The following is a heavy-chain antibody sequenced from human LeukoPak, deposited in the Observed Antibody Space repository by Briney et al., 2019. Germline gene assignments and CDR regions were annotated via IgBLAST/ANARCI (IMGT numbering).Heavy chain of an antibody. D-gene: IGHD4-17*01. CDR3: ARAIYGGPFDY. V-gene: IGHV3-7*01. Sequence: HPGGSLRLSCAASGFSFSNYAMTWVRQAPGKGLECVANIKADGSEKHYVDSVKGRFTIYRDNGENSVYLQMNSLRAEDTAVYYCARAIYGGPFDYWGQGTLVTVSS. CDR1: GFSFSNYA. J-gene: IGHJ4*02. CDR2: IKADGSEK.